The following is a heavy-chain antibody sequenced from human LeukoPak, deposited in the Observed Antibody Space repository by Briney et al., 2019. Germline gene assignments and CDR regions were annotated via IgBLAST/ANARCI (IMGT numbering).Heavy chain of an antibody. Sequence: PGGSLRLSCAASGFTFSSYAMHWVRQAPGKGLEYVSAISSNGGSTYYANSVKGRFTISRDNSKNTLYLQMGSLRAEDMAVYYCVRDPEGSYYDFWSGYYNHWYFDLWGRGNLVTVSS. CDR3: VRDPEGSYYDFWSGYYNHWYFDL. CDR1: GFTFSSYA. D-gene: IGHD3-3*01. CDR2: ISSNGGST. J-gene: IGHJ2*01. V-gene: IGHV3-64*01.